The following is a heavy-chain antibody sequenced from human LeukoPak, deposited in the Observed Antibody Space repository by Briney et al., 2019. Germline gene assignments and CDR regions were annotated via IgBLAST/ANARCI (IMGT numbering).Heavy chain of an antibody. Sequence: GGSLRLSCAASGFMFSSYAMHWVRQAPGKGLEWVAVIAYDGSNQYYADSVKGRFTISRDNSKNTLYLQMNSLRAEDTAVYYCAKRGGGAYCGGDCYSPFDYWGQGTLVTVSS. D-gene: IGHD2-21*02. CDR2: IAYDGSNQ. J-gene: IGHJ4*02. V-gene: IGHV3-30*04. CDR1: GFMFSSYA. CDR3: AKRGGGAYCGGDCYSPFDY.